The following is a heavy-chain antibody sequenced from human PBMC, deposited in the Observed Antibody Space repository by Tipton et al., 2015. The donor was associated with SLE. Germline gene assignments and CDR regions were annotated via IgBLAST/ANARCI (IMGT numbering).Heavy chain of an antibody. Sequence: SLRLSCVASGFTFSTYAMHWVRQAPGKGLEWVSAITGSGDRTYYIDSVKGRFTISRDNSKNSLYLQMSGLRAEDTAVYYCARSPVDYWNGYSAWGPGTLVTVSS. CDR3: ARSPVDYWNGYSA. CDR1: GFTFSTYA. V-gene: IGHV3-23*01. J-gene: IGHJ4*02. D-gene: IGHD3-3*01. CDR2: ITGSGDRT.